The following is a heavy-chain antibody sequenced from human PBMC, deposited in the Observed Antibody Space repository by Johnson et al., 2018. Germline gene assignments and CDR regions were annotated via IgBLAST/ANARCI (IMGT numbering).Heavy chain of an antibody. V-gene: IGHV3-30*18. CDR1: GFTFSSYG. D-gene: IGHD2-2*01. J-gene: IGHJ6*03. CDR2: ISYDGSNK. CDR3: AKDQYCSSTSCYYYYYYYMDV. Sequence: VQLVETGGGVVQPGRSLRLSCAASGFTFSSYGMHWVRQAPGKGLEWVAVISYDGSNKYYADSVKGRFTISRDNSKKTLYLQMNSLGAGDTAVYYCAKDQYCSSTSCYYYYYYYMDVWGKGTTVTVSS.